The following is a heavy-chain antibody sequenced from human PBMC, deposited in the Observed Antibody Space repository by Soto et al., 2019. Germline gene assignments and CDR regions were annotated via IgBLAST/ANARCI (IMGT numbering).Heavy chain of an antibody. CDR3: ARLEKSCSGDTCYSGGVDY. V-gene: IGHV5-51*01. CDR2: VYPDDSDT. J-gene: IGHJ4*02. CDR1: GYTFSDYW. Sequence: EVQLEQSGAEVKKPGESLKISCRGSGYTFSDYWIGWVRQMPGKGLEWMGTVYPDDSDTRYSPSVQGQVTISADKSITTAYLQWTSLKASDTAMYYCARLEKSCSGDTCYSGGVDYWGQGTLVTVSS. D-gene: IGHD2-15*01.